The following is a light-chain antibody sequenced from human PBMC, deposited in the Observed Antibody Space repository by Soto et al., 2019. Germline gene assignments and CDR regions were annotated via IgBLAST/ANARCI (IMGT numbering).Light chain of an antibody. CDR3: QQYNNWPPTWT. CDR2: GAS. CDR1: QSVSSN. Sequence: EIVMTQSPATLSVSPGERATLSCRASQSVSSNLAWYQQKPGQAPRLLIYGASTRATGIPARFSGSGSGTECTLTISSLQSEDCAVYYCQQYNNWPPTWTFGQGTKVEIK. V-gene: IGKV3-15*01. J-gene: IGKJ1*01.